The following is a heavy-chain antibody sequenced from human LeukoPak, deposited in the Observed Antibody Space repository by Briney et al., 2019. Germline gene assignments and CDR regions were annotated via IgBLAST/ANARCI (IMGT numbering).Heavy chain of an antibody. D-gene: IGHD5-24*01. J-gene: IGHJ4*02. V-gene: IGHV3-53*01. CDR2: FYVGGAT. CDR3: ARGDGYNFFDY. CDR1: GFGVTNNY. Sequence: GGSLRLSCAVSGFGVTNNYMSWVRQAPGKELEWVSVFYVGGATYYADSVKGRFTISRDNSENTLYLQMKSLRAEDTAVYYCARGDGYNFFDYWGQGTLVTVSS.